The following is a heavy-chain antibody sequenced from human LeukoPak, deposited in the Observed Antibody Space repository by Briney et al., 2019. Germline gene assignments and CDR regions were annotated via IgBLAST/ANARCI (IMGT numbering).Heavy chain of an antibody. J-gene: IGHJ4*02. CDR2: IKQDGSEK. CDR1: GFTFSSYW. D-gene: IGHD1-26*01. CDR3: ARDGSVGATGI. Sequence: PGGSLRLSCAASGFTFSSYWMSWVRQAPGKGLEWVANIKQDGSEKYYVDSVKGRFTISKDNAKNSLYLQMNSLRAEDTAVYYCARDGSVGATGIWGQGTLVTVSS. V-gene: IGHV3-7*01.